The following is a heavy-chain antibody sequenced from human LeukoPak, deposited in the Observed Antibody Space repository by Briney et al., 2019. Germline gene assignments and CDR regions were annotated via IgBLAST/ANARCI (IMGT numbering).Heavy chain of an antibody. CDR3: ARINAAWYYYGMDV. CDR2: MNPNSGNT. CDR1: GYTFTSYD. Sequence: ASVKVSCTASGYTFTSYDINWVRQATGQGLEWMGWMNPNSGNTGYAQKFQGRVTMTRNTSISTAYMELSSLRSEDTAVYYCARINAAWYYYGMDVWGQGTTVTVSS. D-gene: IGHD6-13*01. J-gene: IGHJ6*02. V-gene: IGHV1-8*01.